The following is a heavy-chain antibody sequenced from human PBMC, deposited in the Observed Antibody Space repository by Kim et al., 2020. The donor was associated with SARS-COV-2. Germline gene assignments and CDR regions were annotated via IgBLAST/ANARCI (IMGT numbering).Heavy chain of an antibody. J-gene: IGHJ4*02. CDR3: AREDSSSWSFDY. V-gene: IGHV1-46*01. Sequence: SYAQKFRGRVTMTRETSTSTVYMELSSLRSEDTAVYYCAREDSSSWSFDYWGQGTLVTVSS. D-gene: IGHD6-13*01.